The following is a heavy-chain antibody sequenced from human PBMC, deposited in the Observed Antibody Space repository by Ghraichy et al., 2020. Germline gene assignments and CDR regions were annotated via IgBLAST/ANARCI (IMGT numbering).Heavy chain of an antibody. Sequence: GSLRLSCNVSGGATGGHYWTWIRQTPGKGLEFIGYINYVGTTNSNPSLNNRVTISRDTSLNHFSLQLSSVTAADTAVYYCARALGTYGTHFYFYYMDVWGKGTTVTVSS. J-gene: IGHJ6*03. CDR2: INYVGTT. D-gene: IGHD3-10*01. CDR3: ARALGTYGTHFYFYYMDV. CDR1: GGATGGHY. V-gene: IGHV4-59*11.